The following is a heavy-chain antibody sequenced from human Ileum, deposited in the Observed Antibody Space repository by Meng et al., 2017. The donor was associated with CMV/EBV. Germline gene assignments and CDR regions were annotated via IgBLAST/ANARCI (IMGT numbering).Heavy chain of an antibody. D-gene: IGHD2-2*02. J-gene: IGHJ3*02. CDR3: VRDRCGSSGCYNDVDI. CDR2: INIDGSWT. V-gene: IGHV3-74*01. Sequence: GGSLRLSCAASGFTFTTYGMNWVRQAPGKGLVCVSRINIDGSWTTYADSVKGRFTISRDDAKNTLYLQMNSLRAEDTAVYYCVRDRCGSSGCYNDVDIWGQGTMVTVSS. CDR1: GFTFTTYG.